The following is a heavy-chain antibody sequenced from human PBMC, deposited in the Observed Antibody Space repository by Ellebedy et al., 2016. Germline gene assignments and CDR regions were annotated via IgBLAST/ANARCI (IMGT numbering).Heavy chain of an antibody. V-gene: IGHV1-2*04. CDR2: INPGSGAT. Sequence: ASVKVSCKTSGYSFSDYYLHWLRQAPGQGLEWMGWINPGSGATKYTQNFQGWVTMTRDTSTSTAYMEVTRLKSGDTATYFCARGPNTGFDYWGQGTQVTVSS. CDR1: GYSFSDYY. J-gene: IGHJ4*02. CDR3: ARGPNTGFDY.